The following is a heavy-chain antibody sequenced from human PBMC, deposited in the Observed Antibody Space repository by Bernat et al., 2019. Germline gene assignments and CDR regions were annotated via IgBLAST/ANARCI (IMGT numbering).Heavy chain of an antibody. CDR3: AREEIVGATNSNWFDP. V-gene: IGHV4-34*01. CDR1: GGSFSGYY. J-gene: IGHJ5*02. D-gene: IGHD1-26*01. CDR2: INHSGST. Sequence: QVQLQQWGAGLLKPSETLSLTCAVYGGSFSGYYWSWIRQPPGKGLEWSGEINHSGSTNYNPSLKSRVTISVDTSKNQFSLKLSSVPAADTAVYYCAREEIVGATNSNWFDPWGQGTLVTVSS.